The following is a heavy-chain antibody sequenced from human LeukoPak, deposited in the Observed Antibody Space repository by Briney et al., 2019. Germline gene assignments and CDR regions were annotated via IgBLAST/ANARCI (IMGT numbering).Heavy chain of an antibody. CDR3: ARITMGATIANFYYYYMDV. V-gene: IGHV3-64*02. CDR1: GFAFSGYS. Sequence: GSLRLSCAASGFAFSGYSMHWVRQAPGKGLEFVSAIISNGGSTHYADSVKGRFTISRDNSQNTLYLQMGSLRAEDMAVYYCARITMGATIANFYYYYMDVWGKGTTVTVSS. J-gene: IGHJ6*03. D-gene: IGHD3-3*01. CDR2: IISNGGST.